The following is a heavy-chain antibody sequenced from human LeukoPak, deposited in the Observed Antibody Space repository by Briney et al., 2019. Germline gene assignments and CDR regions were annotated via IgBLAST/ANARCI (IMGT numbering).Heavy chain of an antibody. CDR2: ISSSSSYT. CDR3: ARGRYYYDSSGYYYFDY. V-gene: IGHV3-11*05. Sequence: KSGGSLRLSCAASGFTSSDYYMIWIRQAPGKGLEWVSYISSSSSYTRYADSVKGRFTISRDNAKKSVYLQMNSLRAEDTAVYYCARGRYYYDSSGYYYFDYWGQGTLVTVSS. J-gene: IGHJ4*02. D-gene: IGHD3-22*01. CDR1: GFTSSDYY.